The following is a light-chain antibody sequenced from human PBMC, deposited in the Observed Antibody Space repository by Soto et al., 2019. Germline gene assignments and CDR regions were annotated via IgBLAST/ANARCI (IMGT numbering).Light chain of an antibody. CDR2: DAS. Sequence: DIQMTQSPSSLSASVGDRVTITCRAGRSISRWLAWYQQKPGKAPKLLIYDASSLESGVPSRFSGSGSGTEFTLTISSLQPDDAATYYCQQYNNYWTFGQGTKVDIK. CDR3: QQYNNYWT. J-gene: IGKJ1*01. CDR1: RSISRW. V-gene: IGKV1-5*01.